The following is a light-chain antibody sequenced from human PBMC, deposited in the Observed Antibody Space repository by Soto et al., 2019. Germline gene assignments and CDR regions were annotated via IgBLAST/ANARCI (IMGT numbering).Light chain of an antibody. CDR2: DAS. J-gene: IGKJ1*01. V-gene: IGKV3-20*01. CDR3: HKYGTSPQN. Sequence: EIVFTHSPCALSLSPGESATLSFRASQSVSDTHVAWYQQRPGQAPRLLIYDASRRDIGVPDRFIGSGSATDFTLTISGLEPEDFAVYFCHKYGTSPQNFGQGTKVDIK. CDR1: QSVSDTH.